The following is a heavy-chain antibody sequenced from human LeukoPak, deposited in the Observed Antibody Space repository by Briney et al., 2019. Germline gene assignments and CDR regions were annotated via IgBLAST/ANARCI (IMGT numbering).Heavy chain of an antibody. V-gene: IGHV3-74*01. D-gene: IGHD6-13*01. CDR1: GFTFSAYW. CDR3: ARDVPGTSLAGELDS. Sequence: GGSLRLSCAASGFTFSAYWMFWVRQAPGKGPVWVADISKDGSRTFYADSVKGRFTISRDNAKNTLYLQMHSLRAEDTAVYYCARDVPGTSLAGELDSWGQGTLVTVSS. J-gene: IGHJ4*02. CDR2: ISKDGSRT.